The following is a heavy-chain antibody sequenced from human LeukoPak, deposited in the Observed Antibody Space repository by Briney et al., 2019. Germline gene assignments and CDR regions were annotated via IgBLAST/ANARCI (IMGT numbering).Heavy chain of an antibody. Sequence: GGSLRLSCAASGSTFSSYGMHWVRQAPGKGLEWVAFIRYDGSNKYYADSVKGRFTISRDNSKNTLYLQMNSLRAEDTAVYYCAKDSGSRGRYYYYYYMDVWGKGTTVTISS. CDR2: IRYDGSNK. CDR1: GSTFSSYG. CDR3: AKDSGSRGRYYYYYYMDV. V-gene: IGHV3-30*02. J-gene: IGHJ6*03. D-gene: IGHD3-10*01.